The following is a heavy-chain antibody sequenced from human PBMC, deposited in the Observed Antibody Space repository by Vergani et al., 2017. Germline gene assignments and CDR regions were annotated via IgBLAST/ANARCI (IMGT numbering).Heavy chain of an antibody. CDR2: IIPILGIA. CDR1: GYTFTSYG. V-gene: IGHV1-69*04. Sequence: QVQLVQSGAEVKKPGASVKVSCKASGYTFTSYGISWVRQAPGQELEWMGRIIPILGIANYAQKFQGRVTITADNSTSTAYMELSSLRSEDTAVYYCARDLPAGVGDCYYYMDVWGKGTTVTVSS. D-gene: IGHD2-2*01. CDR3: ARDLPAGVGDCYYYMDV. J-gene: IGHJ6*03.